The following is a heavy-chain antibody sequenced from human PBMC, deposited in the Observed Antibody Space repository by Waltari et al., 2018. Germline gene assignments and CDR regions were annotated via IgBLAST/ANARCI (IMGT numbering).Heavy chain of an antibody. CDR2: ISGSGGST. V-gene: IGHV3-23*04. CDR1: GFTFSSYA. Sequence: EVQLVESGGGLVQPGGSLRLSCAASGFTFSSYAMSWVRQAPGKGLEWVSAISGSGGSTYYADSVKGRFTISRDNSKNTLYLQMNSLRAEDTAVYYCAKDLTYYDFWSGLAYYYYGMDVWGQGTTVTVSS. CDR3: AKDLTYYDFWSGLAYYYYGMDV. J-gene: IGHJ6*02. D-gene: IGHD3-3*01.